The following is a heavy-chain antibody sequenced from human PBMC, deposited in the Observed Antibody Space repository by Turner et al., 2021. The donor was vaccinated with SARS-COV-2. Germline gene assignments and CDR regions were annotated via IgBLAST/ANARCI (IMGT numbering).Heavy chain of an antibody. Sequence: VQLQESGPGLVGPSEALPLTCTVSGGSTSPKSWRWIRQSPGRVLEWIGYFYKIRSIDYNSTLRSRVTISVDTSKNQLSLNQSSVTAADTAVYYCARHQGSASGYDHGMNVWGQGTAVIVSS. D-gene: IGHD1-26*01. CDR1: GGSTSPKS. CDR3: ARHQGSASGYDHGMNV. CDR2: FYKIRSI. V-gene: IGHV4-59*08. J-gene: IGHJ6*02.